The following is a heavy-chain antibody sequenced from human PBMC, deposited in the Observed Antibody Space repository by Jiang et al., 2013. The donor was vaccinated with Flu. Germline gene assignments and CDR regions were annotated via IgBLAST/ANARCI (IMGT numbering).Heavy chain of an antibody. CDR2: ISAYNGNT. Sequence: GAEVKKPGASVKVSCKASGYTFTSYGISWVRQAPGQGLEWMGWISAYNGNTNYAQKLQGRVTMTTDTSTSTAYMELRSLRSDDTAVYYCAREVEYYYDSSGYPKGYFDLWGRGTLVTVSS. D-gene: IGHD3-22*01. CDR3: AREVEYYYDSSGYPKGYFDL. J-gene: IGHJ2*01. V-gene: IGHV1-18*01. CDR1: GYTFTSYG.